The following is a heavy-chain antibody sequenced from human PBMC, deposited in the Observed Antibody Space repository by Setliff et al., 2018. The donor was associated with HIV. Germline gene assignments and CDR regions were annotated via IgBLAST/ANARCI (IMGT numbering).Heavy chain of an antibody. D-gene: IGHD3-10*01. J-gene: IGHJ4*02. CDR2: IYYSGST. CDR1: GGSISDSRYY. V-gene: IGHV4-39*07. CDR3: ARSRVRGVIIKGY. Sequence: SETLSLTCTVSGGSISDSRYYWGWIRQPPGKGLEWIGNIYYSGSTYYNPSLKSRLTISVDTSKNQFSLKLSSVTAADTAIYYCARSRVRGVIIKGYWGQGTPVTVSS.